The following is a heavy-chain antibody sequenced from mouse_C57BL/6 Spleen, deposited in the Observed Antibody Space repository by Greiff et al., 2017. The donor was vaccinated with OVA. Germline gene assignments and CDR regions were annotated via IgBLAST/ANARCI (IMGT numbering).Heavy chain of an antibody. Sequence: GGGLVQPKGSLKLSCAASGFSFNTYAMNWVRQAPGKGLEWVARIRSKSNNYATYYADSVKDRFTISRDDSESMLYLQMNNLKTEDTAMYYCVRGAYGSDAMDYWGQGTSVTVSS. V-gene: IGHV10-1*01. CDR2: IRSKSNNYAT. D-gene: IGHD1-1*01. CDR1: GFSFNTYA. CDR3: VRGAYGSDAMDY. J-gene: IGHJ4*01.